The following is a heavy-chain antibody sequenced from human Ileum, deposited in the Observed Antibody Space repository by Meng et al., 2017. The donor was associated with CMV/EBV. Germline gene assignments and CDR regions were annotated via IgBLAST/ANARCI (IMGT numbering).Heavy chain of an antibody. V-gene: IGHV1-69*05. J-gene: IGHJ6*02. CDR1: GGTFSSYA. CDR3: ARGIVPAAPLGYYYYGMDV. D-gene: IGHD2-2*01. CDR2: IIPILGTT. Sequence: SVKVSCKASGGTFSSYAISWVRQAPGQGLEWMGGIIPILGTTNYAQKFQGRVTITTDESTSTAYMELSSLRSEDTAVYYCARGIVPAAPLGYYYYGMDVWGQGTTVTVSS.